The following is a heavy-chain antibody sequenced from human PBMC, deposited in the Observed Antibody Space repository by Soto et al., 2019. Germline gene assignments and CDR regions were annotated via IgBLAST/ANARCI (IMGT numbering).Heavy chain of an antibody. CDR2: IYHSGST. Sequence: SETLSLTCAVSGYSISSGYYWGWIRQPPGKGLEWIGSIYHSGSTYYNPSLKSRVTISVDTSKNQFSLKLSSVTAADTAVYYCARTRYYDSSGVSWFDPWGQRTLVTVSS. CDR1: GYSISSGYY. V-gene: IGHV4-38-2*01. D-gene: IGHD3-22*01. J-gene: IGHJ5*02. CDR3: ARTRYYDSSGVSWFDP.